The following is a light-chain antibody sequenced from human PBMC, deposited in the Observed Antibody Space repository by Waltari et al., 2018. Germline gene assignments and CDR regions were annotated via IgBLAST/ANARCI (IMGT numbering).Light chain of an antibody. CDR1: TTDLGSYNY. V-gene: IGLV2-11*01. CDR2: DVT. J-gene: IGLJ3*02. Sequence: SALTQPRSVSGSPGQSVTISCTGPTTDLGSYNYVSWYQQHPGKAPKLIILDVTKRPSGVPDRLSGSKSVNTASLTISGLRAEDEAEYYCCSYAGSYTWVFGGGTKLTVV. CDR3: CSYAGSYTWV.